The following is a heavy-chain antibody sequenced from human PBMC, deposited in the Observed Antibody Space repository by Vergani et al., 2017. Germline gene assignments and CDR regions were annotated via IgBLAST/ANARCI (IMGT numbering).Heavy chain of an antibody. CDR3: ARAICVFGFDI. Sequence: QVQLVQSGAEVKKPGSSVTLSCKASGGPFSSYAIRWVRPAPGQGLEWMGGIIPIFGTANYAQKFQGRVTITADVSPSTVYMGLSSLRSEDTAVYYCARAICVFGFDIWSQRTMVTVSS. V-gene: IGHV1-69*01. J-gene: IGHJ3*02. D-gene: IGHD2-8*01. CDR1: GGPFSSYA. CDR2: IIPIFGTA.